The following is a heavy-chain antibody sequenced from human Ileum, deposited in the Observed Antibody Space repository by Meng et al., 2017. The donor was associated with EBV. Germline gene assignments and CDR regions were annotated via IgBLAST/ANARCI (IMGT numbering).Heavy chain of an antibody. CDR1: GGSVSSGGNY. Sequence: QVQLQDAGPGLVKPSETLSLSCRVSGGSVSSGGNYWSWIRQPPGKGLEWIGYIYNSGSTNYNPSLKSRVTISVDTSKNQFSLKLSSVTAADTAVYYCARDGYSSGSDWGQGTLVTVSS. CDR2: IYNSGST. CDR3: ARDGYSSGSD. V-gene: IGHV4-61*08. D-gene: IGHD6-19*01. J-gene: IGHJ4*02.